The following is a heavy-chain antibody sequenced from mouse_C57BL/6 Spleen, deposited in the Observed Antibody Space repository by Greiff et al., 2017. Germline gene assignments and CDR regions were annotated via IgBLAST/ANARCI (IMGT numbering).Heavy chain of an antibody. CDR3: ARIYYGNYGYFDY. V-gene: IGHV1-81*01. Sequence: QVQLQQSGAELARPGASVKLSCKASGYTFTSYGISWVKQRTGQGLEWIGEIYPRSGNTYYNEKFKGKATLTADNSSSTAYMELRSLTSEDSAVYFCARIYYGNYGYFDYWGQGTTLTVSS. J-gene: IGHJ2*01. D-gene: IGHD2-1*01. CDR1: GYTFTSYG. CDR2: IYPRSGNT.